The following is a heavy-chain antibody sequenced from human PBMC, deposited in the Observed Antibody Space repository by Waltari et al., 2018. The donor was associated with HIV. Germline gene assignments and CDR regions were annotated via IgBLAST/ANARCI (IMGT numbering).Heavy chain of an antibody. CDR2: ISYDGSNK. CDR1: GFTFSSYG. Sequence: QVQLVESGGGVVQPGRSLRLSCAASGFTFSSYGMHWVRQAPGKGLEWVAVISYDGSNKYYADSVKGRFTISRDNSKNTLYLQMNSLRAEDTAVYYCAKDRGYCSSTSCYPWFDPWGQGTLVTVSS. D-gene: IGHD2-2*01. V-gene: IGHV3-30*18. J-gene: IGHJ5*02. CDR3: AKDRGYCSSTSCYPWFDP.